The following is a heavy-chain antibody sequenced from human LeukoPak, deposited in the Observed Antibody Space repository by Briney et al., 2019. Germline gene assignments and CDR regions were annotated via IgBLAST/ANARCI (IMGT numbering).Heavy chain of an antibody. CDR2: ISSSSSTI. Sequence: GGSLRLSCAASGFTFSSYSMNWVRHAPGKGLEWVSYISSSSSTIHYADSVKGRFTISRDNAKNSLYLQMNSLRAEDTAVYYCARDLTGYARYFDYWGQGTLVTVSS. D-gene: IGHD3-9*01. CDR3: ARDLTGYARYFDY. V-gene: IGHV3-48*01. CDR1: GFTFSSYS. J-gene: IGHJ4*02.